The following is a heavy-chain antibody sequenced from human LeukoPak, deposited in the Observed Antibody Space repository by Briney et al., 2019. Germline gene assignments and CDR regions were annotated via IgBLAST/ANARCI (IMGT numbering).Heavy chain of an antibody. D-gene: IGHD4/OR15-4a*01. CDR1: GDSISNYY. J-gene: IGHJ4*02. CDR3: EGMRYSANYYTDY. CDR2: TFYSGSS. Sequence: PSETLSLTCTVSGDSISNYYWTWIRQPPGKGLEWIGYTFYSGSSNYNPSLKSRLTMSVDTSKSQFSLQLTSVTAADTAVYFCEGMRYSANYYTDYWGQGTLVTVSS. V-gene: IGHV4-59*08.